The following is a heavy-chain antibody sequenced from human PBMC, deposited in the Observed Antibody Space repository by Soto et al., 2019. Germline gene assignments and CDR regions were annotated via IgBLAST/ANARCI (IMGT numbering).Heavy chain of an antibody. CDR1: GFTFSSYS. V-gene: IGHV3-21*03. CDR3: TTDSYITIITVRLDY. CDR2: ISSSSSHI. D-gene: IGHD3-22*01. Sequence: GGPLRLSCAASGFTFSSYSMNWVRQPPGKGLEWVSSISSSSSHISHPHSLKGRLAISRDDSKPMVPLEMNSLKPEDTGVYYCTTDSYITIITVRLDYWGHGTLVTVPS. J-gene: IGHJ4*01.